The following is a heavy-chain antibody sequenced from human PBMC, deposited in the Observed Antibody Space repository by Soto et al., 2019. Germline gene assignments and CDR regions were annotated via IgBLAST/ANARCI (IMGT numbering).Heavy chain of an antibody. CDR1: GFTFSSYA. D-gene: IGHD3-10*01. CDR2: ISGSGGST. Sequence: EVQLLESGGGLVQPGGSLRLSCAASGFTFSSYAMSWVRQAPGKGLEWVSAISGSGGSTYYADSVKGRFTISRDNSKNTLYLQMNSLRAEDTAVYYCAKSHPYYYGSGSFGAFDICGQGTMVTVSS. V-gene: IGHV3-23*01. J-gene: IGHJ3*02. CDR3: AKSHPYYYGSGSFGAFDI.